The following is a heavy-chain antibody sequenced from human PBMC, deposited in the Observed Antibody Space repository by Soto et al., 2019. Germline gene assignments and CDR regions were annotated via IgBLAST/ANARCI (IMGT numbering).Heavy chain of an antibody. CDR2: IYYSGST. Sequence: QLQLQESGPGLVKPSETLSLTCTVSGGSISSSSYYWGWIRQPPGKGLEWIGSIYYSGSTYYNPSLKSRVTMSGDTSKNECSLKLSSVTAADTAVYYCARRVSRRRIAAAGTAPVGQGAWFDPCGEGTLVTVSS. CDR1: GGSISSSSYY. CDR3: ARRVSRRRIAAAGTAPVGQGAWFDP. V-gene: IGHV4-39*01. J-gene: IGHJ5*02. D-gene: IGHD6-13*01.